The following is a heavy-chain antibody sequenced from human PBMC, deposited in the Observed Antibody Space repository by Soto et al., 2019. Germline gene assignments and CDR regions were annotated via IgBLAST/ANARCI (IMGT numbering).Heavy chain of an antibody. J-gene: IGHJ5*01. V-gene: IGHV4-31*03. CDR1: GGSISSGGYS. CDR2: IYSIGST. Sequence: TLSLTCTVSGGSISSGGYSWNWIRQHPGKGLEWIGYIYSIGSTYYNPSLKSRLTISIDTSQNLFSLKLSSVTAADTAVYFCAREEAVRLERRFDSWGQGPLVT. D-gene: IGHD6-6*01. CDR3: AREEAVRLERRFDS.